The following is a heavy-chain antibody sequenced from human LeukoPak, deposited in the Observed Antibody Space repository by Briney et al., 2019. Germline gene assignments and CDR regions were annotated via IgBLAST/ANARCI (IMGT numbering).Heavy chain of an antibody. V-gene: IGHV4-39*01. CDR3: ARGRVVYWFDP. CDR1: RGSTSSSSYY. Sequence: SETLSLTCTVSRGSTSSSSYYWGWIRQPPGRGLEWIGTIYYSGTTYYNPSLRSRVTMSVDTSRDRFSLSLSFVTAADTAVYYCARGRVVYWFDPWGQGTLVTVSS. J-gene: IGHJ5*02. CDR2: IYYSGTT.